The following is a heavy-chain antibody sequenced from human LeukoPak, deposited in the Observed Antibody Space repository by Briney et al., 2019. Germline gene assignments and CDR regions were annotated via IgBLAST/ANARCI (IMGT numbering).Heavy chain of an antibody. CDR3: ARESFYYDSSGYYWDDY. CDR1: GGSVSSGSYY. V-gene: IGHV4-61*01. Sequence: SETLSLTCTVSGGSVSSGSYYWSWIRQPPGKGLEWIGYIYYSGSTSYNPSLKSRVTISVDTSKNQFSLKLSSVTAADTAVYYCARESFYYDSSGYYWDDYWGQGTLVTVSS. D-gene: IGHD3-22*01. CDR2: IYYSGST. J-gene: IGHJ4*02.